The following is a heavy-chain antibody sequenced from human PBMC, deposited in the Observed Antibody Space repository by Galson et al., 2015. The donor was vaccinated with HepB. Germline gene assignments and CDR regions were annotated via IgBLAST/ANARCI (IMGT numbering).Heavy chain of an antibody. J-gene: IGHJ3*02. CDR1: GFSLSTSGVG. CDR2: IYWDDDK. Sequence: PALVKPTQTLTLTCTFSGFSLSTSGVGVGWIRQPPGKALEWLALIYWDDDKRYSPSLKSRLTITKDTSKNQVVLTMTNMDPVDTATYYCALTVRRIAARPWDAFDIWGQGTMVTVSS. V-gene: IGHV2-5*02. CDR3: ALTVRRIAARPWDAFDI. D-gene: IGHD6-6*01.